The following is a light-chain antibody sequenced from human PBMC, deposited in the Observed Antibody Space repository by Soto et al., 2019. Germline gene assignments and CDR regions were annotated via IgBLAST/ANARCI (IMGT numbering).Light chain of an antibody. J-gene: IGLJ1*01. V-gene: IGLV2-14*01. CDR2: QVT. CDR3: FLYTESTNEV. CDR1: SSDLAIYNY. Sequence: QSVLTQPDAVSGSPGQSITISCTGTSSDLAIYNYVSWYQQQPGKAPKLMIYQVTNRPSGVSNRFSGSRSGNTASLTISGLQAEDEADYYFFLYTESTNEVFGT.